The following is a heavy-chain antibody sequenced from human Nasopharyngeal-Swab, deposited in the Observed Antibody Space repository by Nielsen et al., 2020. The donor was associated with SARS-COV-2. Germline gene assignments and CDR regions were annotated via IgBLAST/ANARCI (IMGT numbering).Heavy chain of an antibody. Sequence: ASVKVSCKVSGYALTELSMHWVRQAPGKGLEWMGGFDPEDGETIYAQKFQGRVTMTEDTSTDTAYMELSSLRSEDTAVYYCATGFVVVPAANPYYYYYGMDVRGQGTTVPSP. CDR2: FDPEDGET. CDR1: GYALTELS. V-gene: IGHV1-24*01. D-gene: IGHD2-2*01. J-gene: IGHJ6*02. CDR3: ATGFVVVPAANPYYYYYGMDV.